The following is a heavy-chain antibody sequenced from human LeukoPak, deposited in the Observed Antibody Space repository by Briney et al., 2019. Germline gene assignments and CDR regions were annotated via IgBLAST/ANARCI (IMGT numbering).Heavy chain of an antibody. Sequence: PSETLSLTCTVSGCSISSYYWSWIRQPPGKGLEWIGYIYYSGSTNYNPSLKSRVTISVDTSKNQFSLKLSSVTAADTAVYYCARWGRGYSGYDPFDYWGQGTLVTVSS. CDR1: GCSISSYY. J-gene: IGHJ4*02. CDR3: ARWGRGYSGYDPFDY. V-gene: IGHV4-59*08. D-gene: IGHD5-12*01. CDR2: IYYSGST.